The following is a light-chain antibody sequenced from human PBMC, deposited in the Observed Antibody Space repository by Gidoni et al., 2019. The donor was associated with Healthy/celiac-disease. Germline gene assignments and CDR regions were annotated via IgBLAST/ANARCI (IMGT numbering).Light chain of an antibody. CDR1: RSISSW. J-gene: IGKJ1*01. CDR2: KAS. CDR3: QQYMGWT. Sequence: DIQMTQSPSTLSASVGDRVTSTCRTSRSISSWLDWYQQKPGKAPKLLIYKASSLESGVPSRFSGSGSVTEFTRTISSLQPDAFATYYCQQYMGWTFGQGTKVEIK. V-gene: IGKV1-5*03.